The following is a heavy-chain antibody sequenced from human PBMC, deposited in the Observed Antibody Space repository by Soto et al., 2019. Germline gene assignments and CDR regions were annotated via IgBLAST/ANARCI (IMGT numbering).Heavy chain of an antibody. CDR2: IYYRGRT. D-gene: IGHD4-17*01. J-gene: IGHJ4*02. CDR1: GGSISTGGYY. CDR3: ARGLSVTLFDN. V-gene: IGHV4-31*03. Sequence: QVQLQESGPGLVKPSQTLSLTCTVSGGSISTGGYYWTWIRQHSGKGLEWIGYIYYRGRTYYNPPLKSRVTISVDTSKNQFSLKLSSVTAADTAVYYCARGLSVTLFDNWGQGTLVTVSS.